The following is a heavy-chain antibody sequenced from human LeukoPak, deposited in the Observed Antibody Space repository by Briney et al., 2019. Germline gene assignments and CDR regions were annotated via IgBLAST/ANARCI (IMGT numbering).Heavy chain of an antibody. J-gene: IGHJ4*02. CDR3: ARGFQWELLPDY. Sequence: GGSLRLSCAASGFTFSSYEMNWVRQAPGKGLEWVSYISSSGSTIYYADSVKGRFTISRDNAKNSLYLQMNSLRAEDTAVHYCARGFQWELLPDYWGQGTLVTVSS. V-gene: IGHV3-48*03. D-gene: IGHD1-26*01. CDR2: ISSSGSTI. CDR1: GFTFSSYE.